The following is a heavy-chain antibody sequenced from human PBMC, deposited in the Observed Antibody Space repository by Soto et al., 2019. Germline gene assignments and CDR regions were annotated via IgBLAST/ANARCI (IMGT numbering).Heavy chain of an antibody. V-gene: IGHV6-1*01. D-gene: IGHD6-19*01. CDR2: TYYRSKWYN. CDR3: ARLPRLDGAQYYYYCYGMDV. J-gene: IGHJ6*02. Sequence: SQTLSLTCAISGDSVSSNSAAWNWIRQPPSRGLEWLGRTYYRSKWYNDYAVSVKSRITINPDTSKNQFSLQLNSATPEDTAVYYCARLPRLDGAQYYYYCYGMDVWCQGTTVAVSS. CDR1: GDSVSSNSAA.